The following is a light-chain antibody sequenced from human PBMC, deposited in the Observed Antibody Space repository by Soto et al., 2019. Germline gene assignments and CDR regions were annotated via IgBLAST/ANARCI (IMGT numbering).Light chain of an antibody. V-gene: IGLV2-14*01. CDR3: SSYTFTNTPVI. CDR1: SSDIGDYNY. Sequence: QSVLTQPASVSGSPGQSITFSCTGTSSDIGDYNYVSWYQQHPGKAPKLIIYEVSDRPSGVSNRFSGSKSGNTASLTISGLQAEDEADYYCSSYTFTNTPVIFGEGTKLTV. J-gene: IGLJ2*01. CDR2: EVS.